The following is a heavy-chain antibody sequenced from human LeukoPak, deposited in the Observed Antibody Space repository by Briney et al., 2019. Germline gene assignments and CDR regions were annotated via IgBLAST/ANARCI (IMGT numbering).Heavy chain of an antibody. CDR3: ARVMYGSGSYSKPDAFDI. D-gene: IGHD3-10*01. J-gene: IGHJ3*02. V-gene: IGHV4-34*01. Sequence: SETLSLTCAVYGGSFRGYYWSWIRQPPGKGLEWIGEINHSGSTNYNPSLKSRVTISVDTSKNQFSLKLSSVTAADTAVYYCARVMYGSGSYSKPDAFDIWGQGTMVTVSS. CDR2: INHSGST. CDR1: GGSFRGYY.